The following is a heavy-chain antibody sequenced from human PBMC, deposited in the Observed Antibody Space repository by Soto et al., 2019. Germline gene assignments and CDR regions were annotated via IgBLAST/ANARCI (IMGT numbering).Heavy chain of an antibody. Sequence: SGGSLRLSCAASGFTFDDYTMHWVRQAPGKGLEWVSLISWDGGSTYYADSVKGRFTISRDNSKNSLYLQMNSLRTEDTALYYCAKDCTAARLSLHSVYGMDVWGQGTTVTVSS. D-gene: IGHD6-6*01. J-gene: IGHJ6*02. CDR1: GFTFDDYT. CDR3: AKDCTAARLSLHSVYGMDV. V-gene: IGHV3-43*01. CDR2: ISWDGGST.